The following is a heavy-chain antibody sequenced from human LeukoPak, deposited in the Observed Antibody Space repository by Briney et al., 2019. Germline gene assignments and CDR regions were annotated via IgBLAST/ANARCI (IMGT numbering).Heavy chain of an antibody. Sequence: SETLSLTCTVSGDPISSYSNYKWSWIRQPPGKGLEWIGYIYYHGSTNYNPSLKSRVTFSVDTSKNQFSLKLSSVTAADTPVYHCARTSRAFDYSGPGTLVTVSS. V-gene: IGHV4-61*01. CDR2: IYYHGST. J-gene: IGHJ4*03. CDR3: ARTSRAFDY. CDR1: GDPISSYSNYK.